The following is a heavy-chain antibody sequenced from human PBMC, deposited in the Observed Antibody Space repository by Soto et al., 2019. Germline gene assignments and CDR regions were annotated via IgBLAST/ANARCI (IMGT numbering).Heavy chain of an antibody. CDR3: ASPTYYDILTGYYHNDGEAFDI. D-gene: IGHD3-9*01. CDR2: IIPIPDIA. V-gene: IGHV1-69*02. J-gene: IGHJ3*02. CDR1: GGTFGSYT. Sequence: SVKVSCKASGGTFGSYTISWVRQAPGQGLEWMGRIIPIPDIANYAQKFQGRVTITADKSTSTAYMELSSLRSEDTAVYYCASPTYYDILTGYYHNDGEAFDIWGQGTMVTVSS.